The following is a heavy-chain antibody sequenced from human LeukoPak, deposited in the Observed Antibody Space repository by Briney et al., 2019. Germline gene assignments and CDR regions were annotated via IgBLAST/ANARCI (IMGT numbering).Heavy chain of an antibody. CDR2: IYYSGRT. D-gene: IGHD1-14*01. J-gene: IGHJ4*02. V-gene: IGHV4-31*03. CDR1: GGSLSSGGYY. CDR3: ARVSSARNGFDY. Sequence: PSETLSLTCTVSGGSLSSGGYYWGWIRKHPGMGLEWIGSIYYSGRTYYTPSLKSRVNISVDTSKSQFALNLTSVTAADTAVYYCARVSSARNGFDYWGQGTLVTVSS.